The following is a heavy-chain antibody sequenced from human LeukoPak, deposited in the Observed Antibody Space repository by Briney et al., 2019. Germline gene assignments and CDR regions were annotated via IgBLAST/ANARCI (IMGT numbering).Heavy chain of an antibody. J-gene: IGHJ5*02. Sequence: RASVKVSCKASGGTFSSYAISWVRQAPGQGLEWMGGIIPIFGTANYAQKFQGRVTITADESTSTAYMELSSLRSEDTAVYYCARVRLEWLLFGGLDPWGQGTLVTVSS. D-gene: IGHD3-3*01. CDR1: GGTFSSYA. CDR2: IIPIFGTA. CDR3: ARVRLEWLLFGGLDP. V-gene: IGHV1-69*13.